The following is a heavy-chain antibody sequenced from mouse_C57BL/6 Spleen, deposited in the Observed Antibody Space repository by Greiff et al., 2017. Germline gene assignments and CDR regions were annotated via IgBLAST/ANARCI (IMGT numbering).Heavy chain of an antibody. CDR2: IYPGSGST. CDR3: ARGAWFAY. CDR1: GYTFTSYW. J-gene: IGHJ3*01. V-gene: IGHV1-55*01. Sequence: VQLQQPGAELVKPGASVKMSCKASGYTFTSYWITWVKQRPGQGLEWIGDIYPGSGSTNYNEKFKSKATLTVYTSSSTAYMQLSSLTSEDSAVYYCARGAWFAYWGQGTLVTVSA.